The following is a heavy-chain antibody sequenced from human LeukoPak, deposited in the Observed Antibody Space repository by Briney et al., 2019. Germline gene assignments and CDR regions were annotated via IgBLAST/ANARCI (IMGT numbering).Heavy chain of an antibody. Sequence: GSSVKVSCKASGGTFSSYTISWVRQAPGQGLEWMGRIIPIPGIANYAQKFQGRVTITADKSTSTAYMELSSLRSEDTAVYYCARDSDWNYPFDYWGQGTLVTVSS. CDR1: GGTFSSYT. CDR2: IIPIPGIA. D-gene: IGHD1-7*01. V-gene: IGHV1-69*04. CDR3: ARDSDWNYPFDY. J-gene: IGHJ4*02.